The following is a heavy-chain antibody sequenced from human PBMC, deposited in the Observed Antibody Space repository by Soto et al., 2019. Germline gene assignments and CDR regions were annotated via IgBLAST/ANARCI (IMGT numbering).Heavy chain of an antibody. CDR3: TRSIITTAGTDAFDL. CDR1: GDTFTSYY. J-gene: IGHJ3*01. CDR2: ISPSSGGT. V-gene: IGHV1-46*03. Sequence: QVQLVQSGAEVKKPGASVRVSCKASGDTFTSYYIHWVRQAPGHGPEWMGMISPSSGGTDYAQKFQGRVTMSRDTSTSTVYMELSSLRSEDTAGYYCTRSIITTAGTDAFDLWGQVTLVTVSS. D-gene: IGHD6-13*01.